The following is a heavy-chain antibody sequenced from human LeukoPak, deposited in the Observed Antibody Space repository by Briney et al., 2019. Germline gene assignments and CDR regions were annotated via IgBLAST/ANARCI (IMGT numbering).Heavy chain of an antibody. CDR3: SRGLDSRKLGY. J-gene: IGHJ4*02. D-gene: IGHD3-22*01. CDR2: IHPSGTL. Sequence: SQTLSLTCTVSGASFNSDDQYWNWIRQSPGKGLEWIGSIHPSGTLYNNPSLESRVTMSRDTSKNQFSLNLNSVTAADTAVYFCSRGLDSRKLGYWGQGTLVTVSS. V-gene: IGHV4-31*03. CDR1: GASFNSDDQY.